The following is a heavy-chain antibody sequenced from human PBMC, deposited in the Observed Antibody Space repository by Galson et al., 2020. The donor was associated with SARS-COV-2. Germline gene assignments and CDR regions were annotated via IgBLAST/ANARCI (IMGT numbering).Heavy chain of an antibody. J-gene: IGHJ3*02. CDR2: ISHDGRIE. CDR1: GFTFTNYA. V-gene: IGHV3-30*04. D-gene: IGHD1-26*01. Sequence: GGSLRLSCAASGFTFTNYAIHWVRQAPGKGREWVAVISHDGRIEVYADSVKGRFTISRDNSENMLFLQMDSLRADDTAVYYCARDVSGGASDIWGQGTMVTVSS. CDR3: ARDVSGGASDI.